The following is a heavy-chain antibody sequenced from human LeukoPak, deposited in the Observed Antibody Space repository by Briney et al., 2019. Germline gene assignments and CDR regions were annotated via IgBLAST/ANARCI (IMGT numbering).Heavy chain of an antibody. D-gene: IGHD3-16*01. CDR3: ARDMLSIPTGSEHHYNDVDV. CDR2: INLNSGAT. J-gene: IGHJ6*03. V-gene: IGHV1-2*02. CDR1: GFTFSNYY. Sequence: GASVKVSCKASGFTFSNYYLHWVRQAPGQGLEWLGWINLNSGATNYAQKLQGRVTMTRDTSISTAYMEVSSLRSDDTAVFYCARDMLSIPTGSEHHYNDVDVWGQGTTVTVSS.